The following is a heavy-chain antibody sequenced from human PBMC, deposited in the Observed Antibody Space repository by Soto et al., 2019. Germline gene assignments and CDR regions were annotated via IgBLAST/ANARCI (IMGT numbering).Heavy chain of an antibody. J-gene: IGHJ6*02. D-gene: IGHD5-18*01. CDR1: GFTFSSYG. CDR3: AKDSAWIQLWFLGMDV. Sequence: QVQLVESGGGVVQPGRSLRLSCAASGFTFSSYGMHWVRQAPGKGLEWVAVISYDGSNKYYADSVKGRFTISRDNSKNTMDLQMNSLRAEDTAVYYCAKDSAWIQLWFLGMDVWGQGTTVTVSS. CDR2: ISYDGSNK. V-gene: IGHV3-30*18.